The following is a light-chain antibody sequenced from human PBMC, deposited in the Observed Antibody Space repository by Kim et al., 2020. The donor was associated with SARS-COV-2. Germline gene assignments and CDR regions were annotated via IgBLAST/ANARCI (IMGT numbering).Light chain of an antibody. V-gene: IGLV7-46*01. J-gene: IGLJ2*01. CDR2: ETS. Sequence: PGGKVTLTCGSSTGAFTSGQYTCWFQKKPGQAPRKLIYETSNKKSWTPARLSSSRLGGKADLTLSGAQAEDEADYYCSLLDSAGRVYGGGTQLTVL. CDR1: TGAFTSGQY. CDR3: SLLDSAGRV.